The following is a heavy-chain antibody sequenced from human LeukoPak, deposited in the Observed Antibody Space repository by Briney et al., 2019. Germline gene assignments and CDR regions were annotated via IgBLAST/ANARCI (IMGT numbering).Heavy chain of an antibody. V-gene: IGHV4-30-2*01. CDR1: GGSISSAGYS. Sequence: PSETLSLTCAVSGGSISSAGYSWSWIRQPPGKGLEWIGYIYHSGSTYYNPSLKSRVTISVDRSKNQFSLKLSSVTAADTAVYYCARGSYYGMDVWGQGTTGTVSS. CDR2: IYHSGST. CDR3: ARGSYYGMDV. J-gene: IGHJ6*02.